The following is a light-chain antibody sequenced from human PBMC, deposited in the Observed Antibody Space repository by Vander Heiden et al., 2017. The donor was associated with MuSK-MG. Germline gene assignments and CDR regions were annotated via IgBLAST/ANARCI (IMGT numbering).Light chain of an antibody. CDR3: QQYDNLPLT. Sequence: SQMTEPPSSLAESVGDRVTITCQASQDISNYLNWYQQKPGKAPKLLLYDASNLETGVPSRFSGSGSGTDFTFTISTLQPEDIATYYCQQYDNLPLTFGGGTKVEIK. J-gene: IGKJ4*01. CDR2: DAS. CDR1: QDISNY. V-gene: IGKV1-33*01.